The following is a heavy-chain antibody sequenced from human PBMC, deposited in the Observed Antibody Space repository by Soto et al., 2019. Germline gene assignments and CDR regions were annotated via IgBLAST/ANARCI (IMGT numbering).Heavy chain of an antibody. CDR1: GFTFSNYG. J-gene: IGHJ6*02. Sequence: GGSLRLSCAASGFTFSNYGIHWGRQAPGKGLEWVAIIWHDGNNKYYADSVRGRFIISRDNSKNRLYLQMNSLRAEDTAVYYCASDLVGASDSYGLDVWGQGTPVTVS. V-gene: IGHV3-33*01. D-gene: IGHD1-26*01. CDR3: ASDLVGASDSYGLDV. CDR2: IWHDGNNK.